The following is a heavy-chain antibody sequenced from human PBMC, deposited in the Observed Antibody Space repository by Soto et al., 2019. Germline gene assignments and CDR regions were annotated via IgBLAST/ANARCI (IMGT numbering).Heavy chain of an antibody. CDR3: AKCPPHRIVGANKAGSCFDP. D-gene: IGHD1-26*01. CDR1: GFTFSSYA. CDR2: ISGSGGST. Sequence: PGGSLRLSCAASGFTFSSYAMSWVRQAPGKGLEWVSAISGSGGSTYYADSVKGRFTISRDNSKNTLYLQMNSLRAEDTAVYYCAKCPPHRIVGANKAGSCFDPWGQGTLVTVSS. V-gene: IGHV3-23*01. J-gene: IGHJ5*02.